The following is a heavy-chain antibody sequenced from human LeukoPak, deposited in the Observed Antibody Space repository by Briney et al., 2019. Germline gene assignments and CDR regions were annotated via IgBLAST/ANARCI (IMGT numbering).Heavy chain of an antibody. V-gene: IGHV3-74*01. J-gene: IGHJ4*02. Sequence: GGSLRLSCAASGFTFSNYWMHWVRQAPGKGLLWVSRINSDGSSTSYADSVKGRFTISRDNAKNTLYLQTNSLRAEDTAVYYCAKAVAAAGTGGYLWGQGTLVTVSS. D-gene: IGHD6-13*01. CDR2: INSDGSST. CDR3: AKAVAAAGTGGYL. CDR1: GFTFSNYW.